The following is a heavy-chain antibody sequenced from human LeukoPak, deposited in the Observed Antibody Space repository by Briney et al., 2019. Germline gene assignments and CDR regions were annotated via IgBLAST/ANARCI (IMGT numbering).Heavy chain of an antibody. CDR3: TRVDGSPDY. CDR2: INLKSGNT. J-gene: IGHJ4*02. D-gene: IGHD2-15*01. Sequence: ASVKVSCKASGYTFTRYDINWVRQTTGQGLEWMGWINLKSGNTGHAQKFQGRVTITRDTSISTVYLELSSLRSEDTALYFCTRVDGSPDYWGQGTLVTVSS. CDR1: GYTFTRYD. V-gene: IGHV1-8*03.